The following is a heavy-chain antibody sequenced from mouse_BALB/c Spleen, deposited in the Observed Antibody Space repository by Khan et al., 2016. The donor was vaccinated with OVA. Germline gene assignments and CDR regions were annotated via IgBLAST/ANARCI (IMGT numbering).Heavy chain of an antibody. Sequence: EVQLQESGPGLVKPSQSLSLTCTVTGYSITSGYAWNWIRQFPGNKLEWMGYISYSGGTSYNPYLKSRSSITRDTSKNQFFLQLNSVTTEDTATYYCARGNYYGYYFDYWGQGTPLTVSS. CDR2: ISYSGGT. V-gene: IGHV3-2*02. CDR3: ARGNYYGYYFDY. CDR1: GYSITSGYA. D-gene: IGHD1-1*01. J-gene: IGHJ2*01.